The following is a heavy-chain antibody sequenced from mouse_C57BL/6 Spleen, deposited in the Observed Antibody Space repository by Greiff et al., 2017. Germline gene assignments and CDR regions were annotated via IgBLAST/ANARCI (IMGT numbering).Heavy chain of an antibody. CDR2: IYPGSGST. CDR3: ASSGSSVYVLAY. J-gene: IGHJ3*01. V-gene: IGHV1-55*01. Sequence: QVQLQQPGAELVKPGASVKMSCKASGYTFTSYWITWVKQRPGQGLEWIGDIYPGSGSTNYNEKFKSKATLTVDTSSSTAYMQLSSLTSEDSAVYYCASSGSSVYVLAYWGQGTLVTVSA. D-gene: IGHD3-2*02. CDR1: GYTFTSYW.